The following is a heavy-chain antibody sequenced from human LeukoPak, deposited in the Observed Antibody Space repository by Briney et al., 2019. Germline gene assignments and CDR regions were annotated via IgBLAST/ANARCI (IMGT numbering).Heavy chain of an antibody. CDR3: AKDQVAAAVKYYYGMDV. J-gene: IGHJ6*02. Sequence: GGSLRLSCAASGFTFRSYGMLCVRQAPGKGLEGVAVISYDESNKYYADSVKGRFTISRDNSKNTLYLQMNSLRAEDTAVYYCAKDQVAAAVKYYYGMDVWGQGTTVTVSS. D-gene: IGHD6-13*01. V-gene: IGHV3-30*18. CDR2: ISYDESNK. CDR1: GFTFRSYG.